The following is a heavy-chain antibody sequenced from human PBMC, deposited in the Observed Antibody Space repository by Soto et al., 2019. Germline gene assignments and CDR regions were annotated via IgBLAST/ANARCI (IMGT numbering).Heavy chain of an antibody. CDR2: IYYSGNT. D-gene: IGHD2-8*01. Sequence: QVQLQESGPGLVKPSQSVSLTCTVSGVSISSGDYYWSWIRQPPGKGLEWIGYIYYSGNTNYAPSLGSRPTISTDTSRNQFSLHLMSVTAADTAIYYCARYTNFSPYYHGVDVWGQGTTVTVSS. J-gene: IGHJ6*02. CDR3: ARYTNFSPYYHGVDV. CDR1: GVSISSGDYY. V-gene: IGHV4-30-4*01.